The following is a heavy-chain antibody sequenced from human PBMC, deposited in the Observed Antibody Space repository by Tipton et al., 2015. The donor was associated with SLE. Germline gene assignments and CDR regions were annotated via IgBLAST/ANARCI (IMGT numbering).Heavy chain of an antibody. Sequence: TLSLTCAVSGGSISSGGYSWSWIRQPPGKGLEWIGYIYHSGSTYYNPSLKSRVTISVDRSKNQFSLKLSSVTAADTAVYYCARRGSEVGATDYWGQGTLVTVSS. CDR3: ARRGSEVGATDY. D-gene: IGHD1-26*01. CDR2: IYHSGST. CDR1: GGSISSGGYS. J-gene: IGHJ4*02. V-gene: IGHV4-30-2*01.